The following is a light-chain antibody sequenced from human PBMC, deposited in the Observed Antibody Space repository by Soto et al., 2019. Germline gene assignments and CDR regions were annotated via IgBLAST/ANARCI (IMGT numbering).Light chain of an antibody. V-gene: IGLV2-14*03. J-gene: IGLJ1*01. Sequence: QSVLTQPASVSGSPGQSIAISCTGTSSDVGRYNYVSWYQQHPGKAPQLMIYEVSNRPSGVSYRFSGSKSGNTASLTISGRQAEDEAEYYCSAYTTSSPTLYVFGTGTKLTVL. CDR1: SSDVGRYNY. CDR2: EVS. CDR3: SAYTTSSPTLYV.